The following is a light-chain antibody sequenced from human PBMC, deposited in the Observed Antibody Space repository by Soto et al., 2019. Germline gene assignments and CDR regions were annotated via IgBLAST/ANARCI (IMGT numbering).Light chain of an antibody. V-gene: IGLV3-21*02. CDR1: NIGSKS. Sequence: LTQPPSVSVAPGQTARLTCGGSNIGSKSVHWYQQKPGQAPMLVVYDNVDRPSGIPERFSGSNSGNTATLTISRVEDGDEADYYCQVWDSDTDHVVFGGGTKLTVL. CDR2: DNV. CDR3: QVWDSDTDHVV. J-gene: IGLJ2*01.